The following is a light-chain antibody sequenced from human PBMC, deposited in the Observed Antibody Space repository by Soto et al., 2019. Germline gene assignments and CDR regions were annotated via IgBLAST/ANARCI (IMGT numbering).Light chain of an antibody. J-gene: IGKJ4*01. Sequence: EIVLTQSPATLSLSPGERATLSCRASQSVXXXLAWYQQKPGQAPRLLIYDASNRAXGIPARFSGSGSGTDXXXXXXXXXXXDFAVYYCXQRSNWPLTFGGGTKVEIK. V-gene: IGKV3-11*01. CDR3: XQRSNWPLT. CDR1: QSVXXX. CDR2: DAS.